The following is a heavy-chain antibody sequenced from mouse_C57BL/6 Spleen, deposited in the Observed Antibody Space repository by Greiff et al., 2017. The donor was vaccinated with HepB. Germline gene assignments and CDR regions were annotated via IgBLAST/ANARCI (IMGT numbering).Heavy chain of an antibody. CDR1: GFSLTSYG. CDR2: IWSDGST. Sequence: VKLVESGPGLVAPSQSLSITCTVSGFSLTSYGVHWVRQPPGKGLEWLVVIWSDGSTTYNSALNSRLSISKDNSKSQVFLKMNSLQTDDTAMYYCARQYYDRYYAMDYWGQGTSVTVSS. D-gene: IGHD2-4*01. CDR3: ARQYYDRYYAMDY. V-gene: IGHV2-6-1*01. J-gene: IGHJ4*01.